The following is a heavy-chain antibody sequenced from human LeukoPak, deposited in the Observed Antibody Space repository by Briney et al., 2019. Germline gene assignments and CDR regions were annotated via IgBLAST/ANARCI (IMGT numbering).Heavy chain of an antibody. CDR3: AREASSGWHIDY. Sequence: PSETLSLTCTVSGGSISSSYWSWIRQPPGKGLEWIGYIFHSGSTNYNPSLKSRVTMSVDTSKNQFSLKLSSVTAADTAVYYCAREASSGWHIDYWGQGTLVTVSS. J-gene: IGHJ4*02. CDR1: GGSISSSY. CDR2: IFHSGST. D-gene: IGHD6-19*01. V-gene: IGHV4-59*01.